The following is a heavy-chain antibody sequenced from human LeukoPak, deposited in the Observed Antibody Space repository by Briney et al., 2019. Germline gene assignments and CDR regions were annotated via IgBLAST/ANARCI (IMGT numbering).Heavy chain of an antibody. Sequence: SETLSLTCAVYGGSFSGYYWSWIRQPPGKGLEWIGSIYYSGSTYYNPSLKSRVTISVDTSKNQFSLKLSSVTAADTAVYYCARGRGGSYRSAFDYWGQGTLVTVSS. V-gene: IGHV4-34*01. CDR2: IYYSGST. CDR3: ARGRGGSYRSAFDY. D-gene: IGHD1-26*01. J-gene: IGHJ4*02. CDR1: GGSFSGYY.